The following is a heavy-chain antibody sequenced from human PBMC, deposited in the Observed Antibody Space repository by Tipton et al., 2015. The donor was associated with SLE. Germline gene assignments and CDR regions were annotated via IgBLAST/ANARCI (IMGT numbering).Heavy chain of an antibody. CDR3: ARQEWVTKPNCFDP. CDR1: GGSINTNNYY. CDR2: VFYSGTT. D-gene: IGHD3-3*01. V-gene: IGHV4-39*01. J-gene: IGHJ5*02. Sequence: TLSLTCTVSGGSINTNNYYWGWVRQPPGKGLEWIGSVFYSGTTYYKPSPRSRVTISIDTSKNQFSLKLSSGTAADTAVYYCARQEWVTKPNCFDPWGQGILVTVSS.